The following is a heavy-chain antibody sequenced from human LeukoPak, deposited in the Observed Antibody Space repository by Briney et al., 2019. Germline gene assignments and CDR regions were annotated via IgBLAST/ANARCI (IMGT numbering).Heavy chain of an antibody. CDR2: ISYDGSNK. CDR3: ARTRYYYDTSGYSYYFDY. V-gene: IGHV3-30*04. Sequence: QSGGSLRLSCAASGFTFSSYAMHWVRQAPGKGLEWVAVISYDGSNKYYADSVKGRFTISRDNSKNTLYLQMNSLRAEDTAVYYCARTRYYYDTSGYSYYFDYWGQGTLVTVSS. CDR1: GFTFSSYA. D-gene: IGHD3-22*01. J-gene: IGHJ4*02.